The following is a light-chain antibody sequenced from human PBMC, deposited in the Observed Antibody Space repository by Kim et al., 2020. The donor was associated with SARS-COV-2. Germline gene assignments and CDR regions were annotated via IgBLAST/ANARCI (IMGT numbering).Light chain of an antibody. CDR3: AAWDDSLSVL. CDR1: SSNIGSNY. Sequence: QSVLTQPPSASGTPGQRVTISCSGSSSNIGSNYVYWYQQLPGTAPKLLIYRNNQRPSGVPDRFSGSKSGPSASLAISGLRSEDEADYYCAAWDDSLSVLFGGGTQLTVL. V-gene: IGLV1-47*01. CDR2: RNN. J-gene: IGLJ2*01.